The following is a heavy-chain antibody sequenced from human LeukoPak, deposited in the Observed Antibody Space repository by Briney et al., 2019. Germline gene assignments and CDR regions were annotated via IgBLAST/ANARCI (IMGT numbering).Heavy chain of an antibody. CDR1: GYTFTSYG. CDR2: IDSYSGIT. J-gene: IGHJ6*03. CDR3: AREVTMVRGVIRDRPRRPVSAHYYYMDV. Sequence: ASVKVSCKASGYTFTSYGISWVRQAPGQGLEWVGWIDSYSGITKYAEKFQDRVSLTTDTSTNTGYMELRGLRSDDTAVYYCAREVTMVRGVIRDRPRRPVSAHYYYMDVWGKGTTVTISS. D-gene: IGHD3-10*01. V-gene: IGHV1-18*01.